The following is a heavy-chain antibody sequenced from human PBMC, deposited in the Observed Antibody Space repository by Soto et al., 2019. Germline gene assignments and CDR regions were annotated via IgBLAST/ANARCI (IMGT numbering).Heavy chain of an antibody. J-gene: IGHJ6*02. D-gene: IGHD2-15*01. CDR2: IDPSSGTT. CDR3: ARGAVVVPNGLIAGMDV. CDR1: GYSFSNFY. Sequence: GASVKVSCKPSGYSFSNFYVHWVRQAPGQGLEWMGMIDPSSGTTSYTQKFQERVTMTRDTSMSTVYMELSRLRSEDTAVYYCARGAVVVPNGLIAGMDVWGLGTTVTVSS. V-gene: IGHV1-46*01.